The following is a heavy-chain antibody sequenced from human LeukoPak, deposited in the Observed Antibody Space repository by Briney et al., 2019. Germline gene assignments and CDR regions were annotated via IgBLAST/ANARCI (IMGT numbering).Heavy chain of an antibody. D-gene: IGHD6-13*01. CDR3: TTDAGYTSRWYNW. J-gene: IGHJ4*02. V-gene: IGHV3-23*01. CDR1: GFTFSSYA. Sequence: GGSLRLSCAASGFTFSSYAMSWVRQAPGKGLEWVSAISGSGGSTYYADSVKGRFTISRDNSKNTLYLQMNGLKSEDTALYYCTTDAGYTSRWYNWWGQGTLVTVSS. CDR2: ISGSGGST.